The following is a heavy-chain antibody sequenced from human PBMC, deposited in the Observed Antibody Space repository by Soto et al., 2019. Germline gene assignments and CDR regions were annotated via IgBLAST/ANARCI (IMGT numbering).Heavy chain of an antibody. V-gene: IGHV3-30-3*01. CDR2: ISYDGSNK. Sequence: QVQLVESGGGVVQPGRSLRLSCAASGFTFSSYAMHWVRQAPGKGLEWVAVISYDGSNKYYADSVKGRFTISRDNSKNTLYLQMNSLGAEDTAVYYCWLLPQFDAFYIWGQGTIVTVSS. J-gene: IGHJ3*02. D-gene: IGHD3-22*01. CDR3: WLLPQFDAFYI. CDR1: GFTFSSYA.